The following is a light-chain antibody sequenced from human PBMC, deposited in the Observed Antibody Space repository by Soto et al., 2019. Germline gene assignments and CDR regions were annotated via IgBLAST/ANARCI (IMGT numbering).Light chain of an antibody. J-gene: IGKJ3*01. CDR1: QGIGNA. CDR3: QRFNTYPFT. Sequence: AFQLTQSPSSLSASLRGRVTITCRASQGIGNALAWYQQKPGKAPRLLIYGASSLQSGVPSRFSGSGSGTDFTLPISSLQPEYVATYYCQRFNTYPFTFGPGTKVDVK. CDR2: GAS. V-gene: IGKV1-13*02.